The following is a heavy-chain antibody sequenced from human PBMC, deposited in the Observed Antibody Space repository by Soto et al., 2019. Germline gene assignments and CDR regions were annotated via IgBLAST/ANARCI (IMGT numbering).Heavy chain of an antibody. CDR3: ARRNWNYGAFDI. CDR1: GFTFSSYA. CDR2: ISGSGSST. V-gene: IGHV3-23*01. D-gene: IGHD1-7*01. Sequence: GGSLRLSCAASGFTFSSYAMSWVRQAPGKGLEWVSGISGSGSSTYYADSVKGWFTISRDNSKNTLYLQVNSLRADDTAVYYCARRNWNYGAFDIWGQGTMVTVSS. J-gene: IGHJ3*02.